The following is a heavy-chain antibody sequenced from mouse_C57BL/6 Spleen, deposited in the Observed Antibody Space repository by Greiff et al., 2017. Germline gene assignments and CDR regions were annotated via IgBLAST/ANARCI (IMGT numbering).Heavy chain of an antibody. V-gene: IGHV1-55*01. J-gene: IGHJ1*03. CDR3: ENYYYGSSSSYWYVGV. CDR2: IYPGSGST. CDR1: GYTFTSYW. Sequence: VQLQQPGAELVKPGASVKMSCKASGYTFTSYWITWVKQRPGQGLEWIGDIYPGSGSTNYNEKFKSKATLTVDTSSSTAYMQLSSLTSEDSAVYSCENYYYGSSSSYWYVGVWGTGTTVTVSS. D-gene: IGHD1-1*01.